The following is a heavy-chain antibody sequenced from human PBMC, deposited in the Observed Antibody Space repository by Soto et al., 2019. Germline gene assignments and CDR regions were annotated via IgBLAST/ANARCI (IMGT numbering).Heavy chain of an antibody. CDR3: ATVLPLEMATITDYYYGMDV. J-gene: IGHJ6*02. V-gene: IGHV3-30*03. Sequence: QVQLVESGGGVVQPGRSLRLSCAASGFTFSSYGMHWVRQAPGKGLEWVAVISYDGSNKYYADSVKGRFTISRDNSKNTLYLQMNSLRAEDTAVYYCATVLPLEMATITDYYYGMDVWGQGTTVSVSS. CDR2: ISYDGSNK. CDR1: GFTFSSYG. D-gene: IGHD5-12*01.